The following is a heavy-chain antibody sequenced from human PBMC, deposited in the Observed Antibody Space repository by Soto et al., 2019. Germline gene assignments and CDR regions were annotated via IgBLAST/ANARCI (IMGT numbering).Heavy chain of an antibody. J-gene: IGHJ4*02. V-gene: IGHV3-11*05. CDR1: GFTFIDYY. Sequence: QVHLVESGGALVKPGGSLRLSCAASGFTFIDYYMSWIRQAPGKGLEWVSYISSGSSYTNYADSVKGRFTISRDNAKNSLYLQMNSLRVEDTAVYYCARSVFKVVVSHADHWGQGTQVTVSS. CDR2: ISSGSSYT. CDR3: ARSVFKVVVSHADH. D-gene: IGHD2-21*01.